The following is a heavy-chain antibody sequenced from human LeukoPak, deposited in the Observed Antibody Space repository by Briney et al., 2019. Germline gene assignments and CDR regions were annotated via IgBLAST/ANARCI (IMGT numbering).Heavy chain of an antibody. D-gene: IGHD3-9*01. CDR1: GFTFDDYT. V-gene: IGHV3-30*18. CDR3: AKPRLRYFDWLSSLDY. J-gene: IGHJ4*02. Sequence: SGGSLRLSCAASGFTFDDYTMHWVRQAPGKGLEWVAVISYDGSNKYYADSVKGRFTISRDNSKNTLYLQMNSLRAEDTAVYYCAKPRLRYFDWLSSLDYWGQGTLVTVSS. CDR2: ISYDGSNK.